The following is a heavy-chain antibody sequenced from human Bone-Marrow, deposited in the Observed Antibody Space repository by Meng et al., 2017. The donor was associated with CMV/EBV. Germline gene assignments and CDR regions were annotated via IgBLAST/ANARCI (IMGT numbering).Heavy chain of an antibody. Sequence: QVRRVPSGAEGKKPGASVKASCKASGKTFTRYGISWVRQAPGQGLEWMGWIRAYKGNTNYAQTLHRSVPLTTDPSTSTAYFALRFLSSDATAVSFCSSAVASVSSCCFDPWGQGTLVTVSS. CDR2: IRAYKGNT. D-gene: IGHD5-12*01. J-gene: IGHJ5*02. CDR3: SSAVASVSSCCFDP. CDR1: GKTFTRYG. V-gene: IGHV1-18*01.